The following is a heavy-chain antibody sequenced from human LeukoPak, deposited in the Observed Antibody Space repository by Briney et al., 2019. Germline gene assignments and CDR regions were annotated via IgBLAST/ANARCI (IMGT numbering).Heavy chain of an antibody. CDR2: INHSGST. D-gene: IGHD3-9*01. V-gene: IGHV4-34*01. CDR1: GGSFSGYY. Sequence: SETLSLTCAVYGGSFSGYYWSWIRQPPGKGLEWIGEINHSGSTNYNPSLKSRVTISVDTSKNQFSLKLSSVTAADTAVYYCARRAAQKLRYFDWHPHNWFDPWGQGTLVTVSS. J-gene: IGHJ5*02. CDR3: ARRAAQKLRYFDWHPHNWFDP.